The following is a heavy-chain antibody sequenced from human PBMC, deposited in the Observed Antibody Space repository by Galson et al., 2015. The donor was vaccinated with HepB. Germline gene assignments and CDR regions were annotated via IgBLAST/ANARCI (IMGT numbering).Heavy chain of an antibody. V-gene: IGHV3-48*01. CDR3: TKCGGNSGVIDY. D-gene: IGHD4-23*01. CDR2: ISSSSTII. J-gene: IGHJ4*02. Sequence: SLRLSCAASGFTFSSYSMNWVRQAPGKGLEWVSYISSSSTIIYYADSVKGRFTISRDNAKNSLFLQMNSLRAEDTAVYYCTKCGGNSGVIDYWGQGTLVTVSS. CDR1: GFTFSSYS.